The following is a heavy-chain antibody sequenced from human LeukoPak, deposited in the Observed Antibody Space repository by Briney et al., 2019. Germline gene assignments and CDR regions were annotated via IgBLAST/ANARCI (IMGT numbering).Heavy chain of an antibody. D-gene: IGHD1-7*01. CDR2: ISGSSGST. CDR1: GFTFSNYG. Sequence: PGGTLRLSCSAPGFTFSNYGVSWVRQAPGKGLEWVSAISGSSGSTYYTESVKGRFTISRDNSKNTVYLQMNNLRADDTALYYCAKAADTNYFRYGDYWGQGTLVTVSS. V-gene: IGHV3-23*01. J-gene: IGHJ4*02. CDR3: AKAADTNYFRYGDY.